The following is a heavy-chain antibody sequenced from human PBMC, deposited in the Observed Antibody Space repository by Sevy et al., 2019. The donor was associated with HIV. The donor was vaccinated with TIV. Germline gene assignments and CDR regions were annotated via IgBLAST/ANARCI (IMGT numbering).Heavy chain of an antibody. CDR2: ISRSSTYI. J-gene: IGHJ4*02. CDR1: GFTFSTYS. D-gene: IGHD5-12*01. V-gene: IGHV3-21*01. Sequence: GGSLRLSCATSGFTFSTYSMNWVRQAPGKGLEWVSSISRSSTYIYYTDSVKGRFTLSRDNARNSLYLQMNSLRVDDTVVYYFARDSGYTGYDWGQGTLVTVSS. CDR3: ARDSGYTGYD.